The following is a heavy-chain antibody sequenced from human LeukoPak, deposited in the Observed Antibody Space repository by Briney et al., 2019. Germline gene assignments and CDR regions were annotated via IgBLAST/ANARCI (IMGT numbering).Heavy chain of an antibody. D-gene: IGHD1-26*01. CDR2: IDPNDGGT. Sequence: ASVTVSCKASGYTFTGHFIQWVRQAPGQGPEWMGRIDPNDGGTNYAQKFQGRVTMTRDTSISTACMKLSSLRSDDTAVYYCARGSDSGTPRWFDPWGQGTLVTV. CDR1: GYTFTGHF. CDR3: ARGSDSGTPRWFDP. J-gene: IGHJ5*02. V-gene: IGHV1-2*06.